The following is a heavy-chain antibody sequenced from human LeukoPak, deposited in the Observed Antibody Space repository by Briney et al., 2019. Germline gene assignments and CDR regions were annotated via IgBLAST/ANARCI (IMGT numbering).Heavy chain of an antibody. V-gene: IGHV3-30*02. CDR2: IRSDGYHT. CDR1: GFVFDNHD. D-gene: IGHD1-26*01. J-gene: IGHJ4*02. CDR3: AKPSGSGVDY. Sequence: GGSLRLSCGASGFVFDNHDMHWVRQAPGEGLEWVAFIRSDGYHTYYADSVKGRFTITRDNFKNTVYLQMNSLRLEDMAVYYCAKPSGSGVDYWGRGTRVTVSS.